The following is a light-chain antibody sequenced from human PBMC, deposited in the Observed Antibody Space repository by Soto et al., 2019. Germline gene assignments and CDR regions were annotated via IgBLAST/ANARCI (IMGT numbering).Light chain of an antibody. V-gene: IGLV2-23*01. J-gene: IGLJ7*01. Sequence: QPASVSGSPGQSITISCTGSTSDVGTYDFVSWYQQHPGKAPKVIIYEASKRPSGVSDRFSGSKSGNTASLTIFGLQPEDEANYYCCSYSGGDTLMFGGGTQADRP. CDR1: TSDVGTYDF. CDR3: CSYSGGDTLM. CDR2: EAS.